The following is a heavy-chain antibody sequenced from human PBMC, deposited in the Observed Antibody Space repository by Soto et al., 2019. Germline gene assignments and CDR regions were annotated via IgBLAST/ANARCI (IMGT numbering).Heavy chain of an antibody. CDR1: GFTFSSYG. CDR2: ISYDGSNK. Sequence: GGSLRLSCAASGFTFSSYGMHWVRQAPGKWLEWVAVISYDGSNKYYADSVKGRFTISRDNSKNTLYLQMNSLRAEDTAVYYCAKDLSYYGSGSYYYYYYGMDVWGQGXTVTVSS. CDR3: AKDLSYYGSGSYYYYYYGMDV. V-gene: IGHV3-30*18. D-gene: IGHD3-10*01. J-gene: IGHJ6*02.